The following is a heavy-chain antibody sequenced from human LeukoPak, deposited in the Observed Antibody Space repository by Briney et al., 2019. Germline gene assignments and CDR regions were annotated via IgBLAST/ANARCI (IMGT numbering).Heavy chain of an antibody. D-gene: IGHD3-9*01. Sequence: PSETLSLTCTVSGGSISSSSYYWGWIRQPPGKGLEWIGSIYYSGSTYYNPSLKSRVTISVDTSKNQFSLKLSSVTAADTAVYYCARQGYDILTGYFGHYYFDYXGQGTLVTVSS. CDR2: IYYSGST. V-gene: IGHV4-39*01. J-gene: IGHJ4*02. CDR3: ARQGYDILTGYFGHYYFDY. CDR1: GGSISSSSYY.